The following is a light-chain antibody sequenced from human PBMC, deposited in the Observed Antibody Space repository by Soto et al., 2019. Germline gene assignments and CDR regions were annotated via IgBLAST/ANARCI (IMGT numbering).Light chain of an antibody. V-gene: IGKV3-20*01. CDR3: QHYGSSSWT. CDR1: QSVSSTY. CDR2: GAS. J-gene: IGKJ1*01. Sequence: EVVLTQSPSTLSLSPGERATLSCRASQSVSSTYLAWYQQKPGQAPRLLIFGASSRASGIPDRFSGSGSGTDFTLTISRVEPEDFAVYYCQHYGSSSWTFGQGTRVDI.